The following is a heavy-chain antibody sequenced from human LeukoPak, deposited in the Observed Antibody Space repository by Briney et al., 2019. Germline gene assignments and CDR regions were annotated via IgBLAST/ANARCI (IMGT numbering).Heavy chain of an antibody. CDR3: ARDRGLPHRHFDY. CDR1: GFTFSSYW. V-gene: IGHV3-74*01. J-gene: IGHJ4*02. CDR2: INSDGSST. Sequence: PGGSLRLSCAASGFTFSSYWMHWVRQAPGKGLVWVSRINSDGSSTGYADSVKGRFTISRDNAKNTLYLQMDSLRAEDTAVYYCARDRGLPHRHFDYWGQGTLVTVSS. D-gene: IGHD4-17*01.